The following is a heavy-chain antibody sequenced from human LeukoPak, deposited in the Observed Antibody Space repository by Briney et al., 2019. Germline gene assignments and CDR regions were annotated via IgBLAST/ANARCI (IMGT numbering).Heavy chain of an antibody. D-gene: IGHD3-16*02. Sequence: GGSLRLSCAASGFTFNAFGMHWVRQAPGKGLEWVAVISYDGSNKYYADSVKGRFTISRDNSKNTLYLQMNSLRAEDTAVYYCASMISLTFLDHWGQGTLVTVSS. V-gene: IGHV3-30*03. CDR2: ISYDGSNK. J-gene: IGHJ4*02. CDR1: GFTFNAFG. CDR3: ASMISLTFLDH.